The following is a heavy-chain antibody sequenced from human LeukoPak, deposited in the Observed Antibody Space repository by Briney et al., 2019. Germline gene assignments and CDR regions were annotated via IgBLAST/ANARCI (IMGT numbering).Heavy chain of an antibody. CDR1: GFTFSNSA. CDR3: AKGIYSSGLSYFDY. V-gene: IGHV3-23*01. D-gene: IGHD6-19*01. CDR2: LSGSGITT. Sequence: GGSLRLSCAASGFTFSNSATSWVRQAPGKGLEWVSTLSGSGITTYYADSVKGRFTISRDNSKNTLYLQMNTLRAEDSALYYCAKGIYSSGLSYFDYWGHGTLVTVSS. J-gene: IGHJ4*01.